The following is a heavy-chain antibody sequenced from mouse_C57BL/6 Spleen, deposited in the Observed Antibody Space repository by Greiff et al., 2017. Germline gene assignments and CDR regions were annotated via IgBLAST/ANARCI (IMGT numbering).Heavy chain of an antibody. CDR2: ISSGGSYT. V-gene: IGHV5-6*01. CDR1: GFTFSSYG. Sequence: EVLLVESGGDLVKPGGSLKLSCAASGFTFSSYGMSWVRQTPDKRLEWVATISSGGSYTYYPDSLKGRFTISRDNATNTLYLQLSSLKSEDTAMYYCARLLITTVAAMDYWGQGTSVTVSS. D-gene: IGHD1-1*01. J-gene: IGHJ4*01. CDR3: ARLLITTVAAMDY.